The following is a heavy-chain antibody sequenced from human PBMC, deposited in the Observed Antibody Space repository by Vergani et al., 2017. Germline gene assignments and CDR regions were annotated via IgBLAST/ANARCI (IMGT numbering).Heavy chain of an antibody. CDR2: ISYDGSNK. Sequence: QVQLVESGGGVVQPGRSLRLSCAASGFTFSSYAMHWVRQAPGKGLEWVAVISYDGSNKYYADSVKGRFTISRDNSKNTLYLQMNSLRAEDTAVYYCARPIGARRRYYGMDVWGQGTTVTVSS. V-gene: IGHV3-30*04. CDR1: GFTFSSYA. J-gene: IGHJ6*02. CDR3: ARPIGARRRYYGMDV.